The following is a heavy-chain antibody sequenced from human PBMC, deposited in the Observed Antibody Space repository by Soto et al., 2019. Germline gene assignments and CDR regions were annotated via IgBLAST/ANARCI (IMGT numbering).Heavy chain of an antibody. J-gene: IGHJ6*03. CDR1: GYTFTSYG. CDR2: ISAYNGNT. Sequence: ASVKVSCKASGYTFTSYGISWVRQGPGQGLEWMGWISAYNGNTNYAQKLQGRVTMTTDTSTSTAYMELRSLRSDDTAVYYCAIDGRHYDFWSGPPDYYMDVWGKGTTVTVSS. D-gene: IGHD3-3*01. V-gene: IGHV1-18*01. CDR3: AIDGRHYDFWSGPPDYYMDV.